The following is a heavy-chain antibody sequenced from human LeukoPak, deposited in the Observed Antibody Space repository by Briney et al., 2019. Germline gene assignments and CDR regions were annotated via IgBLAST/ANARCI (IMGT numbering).Heavy chain of an antibody. CDR1: GFTFSRLA. CDR3: ARDKVRNYYDFWSGYYMDVDY. D-gene: IGHD3-3*01. CDR2: ISSSSSYI. V-gene: IGHV3-21*01. J-gene: IGHJ4*02. Sequence: KPGGSLRLSCAASGFTFSRLAMTWVRQAPGKGLERVSSISSSSSYIYYADSVKGRFTISRDNAKNSLYLQMNSLRAEDTAVYYCARDKVRNYYDFWSGYYMDVDYWGQGTLVTVSS.